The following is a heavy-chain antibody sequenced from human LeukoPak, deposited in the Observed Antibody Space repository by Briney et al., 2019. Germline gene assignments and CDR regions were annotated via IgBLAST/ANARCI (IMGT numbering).Heavy chain of an antibody. V-gene: IGHV4-30-2*01. Sequence: SETLSLTCAVSGGSISSGGYSWSWIRQPPGKGLEWIGYIYHSGSTYYNPSLKSRVTISVDRSKNQFSLKLSSVTAADTAVYYCARGIAARRSWFDPWGQGTLVSVSS. J-gene: IGHJ5*02. CDR3: ARGIAARRSWFDP. CDR1: GGSISSGGYS. CDR2: IYHSGST. D-gene: IGHD6-6*01.